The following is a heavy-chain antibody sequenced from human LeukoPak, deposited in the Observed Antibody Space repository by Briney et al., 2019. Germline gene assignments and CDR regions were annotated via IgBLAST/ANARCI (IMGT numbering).Heavy chain of an antibody. CDR1: GGSISSYY. CDR3: ARGTMIVLFDY. CDR2: IYYSGST. Sequence: SETLSLTCTVSGGSISSYYWSWIRQPPGKGLEWIGYIYYSGSTNYNPSLKSRVTISVDTSKNQFSLKLSSVTAADTAVYHCARGTMIVLFDYWGQGTLVTVSS. J-gene: IGHJ4*02. V-gene: IGHV4-59*01. D-gene: IGHD3-22*01.